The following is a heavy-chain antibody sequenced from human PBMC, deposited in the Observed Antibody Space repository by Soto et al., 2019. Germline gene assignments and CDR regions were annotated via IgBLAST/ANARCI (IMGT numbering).Heavy chain of an antibody. Sequence: PSETLSLTCTVSGGSISSGDYYWSWIRQPPGKGLEWIGYIYYSGSIYYNPSLKSRVTISVDTSKNQFSLKLSSVTAADTAVYYCASSDYYDSSGYYGGYDYWGQGTLVTVSS. V-gene: IGHV4-30-4*01. CDR1: GGSISSGDYY. CDR3: ASSDYYDSSGYYGGYDY. J-gene: IGHJ4*02. CDR2: IYYSGSI. D-gene: IGHD3-22*01.